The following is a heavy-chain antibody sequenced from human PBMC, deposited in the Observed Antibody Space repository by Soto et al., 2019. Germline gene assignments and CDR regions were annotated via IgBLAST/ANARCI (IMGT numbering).Heavy chain of an antibody. CDR2: IIPIFGTA. CDR1: GGTFSSYA. D-gene: IGHD3-9*01. J-gene: IGHJ4*02. CDR3: ATEPLRYFDWLPIDY. V-gene: IGHV1-69*05. Sequence: SVKVSCKASGGTFSSYAISWVRQAPGQGLEWMGGIIPIFGTANYAQKLQGRVTMTTDTSTSTAYMELSSLRSEDTAVYYCATEPLRYFDWLPIDYWGQGTLVTVSS.